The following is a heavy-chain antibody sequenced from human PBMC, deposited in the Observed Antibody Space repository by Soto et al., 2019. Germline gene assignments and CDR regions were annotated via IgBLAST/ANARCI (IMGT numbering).Heavy chain of an antibody. Sequence: GGSLRLSCAASGFTFSSYWMHWVRQAPGKGLVWVSRINSDGSSTSYADSVKGRFTISRDNAKNTLYLQMNSLRAEDTAVYYCAGAWIQEYFDYWGQGTLVTVSS. J-gene: IGHJ4*02. CDR2: INSDGSST. CDR1: GFTFSSYW. D-gene: IGHD5-18*01. CDR3: AGAWIQEYFDY. V-gene: IGHV3-74*01.